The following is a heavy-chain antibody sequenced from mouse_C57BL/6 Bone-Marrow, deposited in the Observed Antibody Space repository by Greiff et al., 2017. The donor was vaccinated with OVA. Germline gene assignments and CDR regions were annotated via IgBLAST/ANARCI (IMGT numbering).Heavy chain of an antibody. CDR1: GYTFTRYG. CDR2: IYPRSGNT. V-gene: IGHV1-81*01. J-gene: IGHJ2*01. D-gene: IGHD1-1*01. CDR3: ARSRGTTVVDY. Sequence: QVQLQQSGAELARPGASVKLSCKASGYTFTRYGISWVKQRTGQGLEWIGEIYPRSGNTYYNEKFKGKATLTADKSSSTAYMELRSLTSEDSAVYFCARSRGTTVVDYWGQGTTLTVSS.